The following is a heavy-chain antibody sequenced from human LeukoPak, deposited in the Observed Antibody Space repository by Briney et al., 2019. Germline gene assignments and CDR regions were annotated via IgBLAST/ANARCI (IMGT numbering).Heavy chain of an antibody. Sequence: GASVKVSCKASGGTCISYSITWVRQAPGQGLEWMGGIMPLFNTANYAQQFQGRVTITTDESTSTAYMELSSLRFEDTAMYYCARVDRYHYYLDVWGKGTTVTVSS. CDR2: IMPLFNTA. V-gene: IGHV1-69*05. J-gene: IGHJ6*03. CDR1: GGTCISYS. CDR3: ARVDRYHYYLDV.